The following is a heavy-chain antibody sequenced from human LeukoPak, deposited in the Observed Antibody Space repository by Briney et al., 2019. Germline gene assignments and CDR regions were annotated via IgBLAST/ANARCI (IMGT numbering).Heavy chain of an antibody. CDR1: GGSISSYY. J-gene: IGHJ4*02. V-gene: IGHV4-59*01. CDR3: ARADIGYDCRFDY. Sequence: SETLSLTCTVSGGSISSYYWSWIRQPPGKGLEWIGYIYYSGSTNYNPSLKSRVTISVDTSKNQFSLKLSSVTAADTAVYYCARADIGYDCRFDYWGQGTLVTVSS. CDR2: IYYSGST. D-gene: IGHD5-12*01.